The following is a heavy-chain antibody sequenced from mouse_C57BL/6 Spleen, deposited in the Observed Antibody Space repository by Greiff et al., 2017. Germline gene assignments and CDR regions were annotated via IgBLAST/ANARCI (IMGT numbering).Heavy chain of an antibody. Sequence: QVQLQQPGAELVKPGASVKMSCKASGYTFTSYWITWVKQRPGQGLEWIGDIYPGSGSTNYNEKFKSKATLTVDTSSSTAYMQLSSLTSEDSAVYYCAASYYCNIVGAYWGNGTLVTVSA. CDR3: AASYYCNIVGAY. CDR1: GYTFTSYW. J-gene: IGHJ3*01. D-gene: IGHD1-1*01. CDR2: IYPGSGST. V-gene: IGHV1-55*01.